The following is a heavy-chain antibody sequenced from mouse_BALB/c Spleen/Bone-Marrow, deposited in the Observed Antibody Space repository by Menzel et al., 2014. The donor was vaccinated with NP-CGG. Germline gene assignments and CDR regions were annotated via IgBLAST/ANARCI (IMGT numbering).Heavy chain of an antibody. V-gene: IGHV1-20*02. CDR3: ARVTTDWYFDV. Sequence: VQLKESGPELVKPGASVKISCKASGYSFTGYFMNWVMQSHGKSLEWIGCINPYNGDTFYNQKFKGKATLTVDKSSSTAHMELRSLASEDSAAYYCARVTTDWYFDVWGAGTTVTVSS. J-gene: IGHJ1*01. D-gene: IGHD1-1*01. CDR1: GYSFTGYF. CDR2: INPYNGDT.